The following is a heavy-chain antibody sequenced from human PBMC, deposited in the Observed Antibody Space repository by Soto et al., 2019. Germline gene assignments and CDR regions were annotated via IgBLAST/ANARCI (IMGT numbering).Heavy chain of an antibody. Sequence: QVQLVESGGGVVQPGRSLRLSCVASGFKFTDYGLNWVRQTPGKGLEWVAISWFDGSIAYYAESVKGRFTISRDDSRNTVYLHMNSLRGEDTAMYYCARDGARIDSSGKFDYWGQGTQVTGSS. V-gene: IGHV3-33*01. J-gene: IGHJ4*02. CDR1: GFKFTDYG. CDR3: ARDGARIDSSGKFDY. CDR2: SWFDGSIA. D-gene: IGHD3-22*01.